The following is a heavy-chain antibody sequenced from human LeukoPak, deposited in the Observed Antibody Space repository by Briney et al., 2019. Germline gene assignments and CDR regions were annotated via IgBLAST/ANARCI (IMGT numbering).Heavy chain of an antibody. J-gene: IGHJ4*02. CDR1: GGTFSIYA. CDR2: IIPILGIA. V-gene: IGHV1-69*04. CDR3: ARTAYGDYGYYFDY. Sequence: ASVKVSFKSSGGTFSIYAISWVRQAPGQGLGWVGRIIPILGIANYAQKFQGRGTITADKSTSTAYMELSSLRSRDTAVYYCARTAYGDYGYYFDYWGQGTLVTVSS. D-gene: IGHD4-17*01.